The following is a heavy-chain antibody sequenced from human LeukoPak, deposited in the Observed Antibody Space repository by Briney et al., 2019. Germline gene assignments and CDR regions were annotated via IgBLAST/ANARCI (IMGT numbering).Heavy chain of an antibody. CDR3: AKSITMVRGVIPFDY. CDR1: GFPFNNYA. J-gene: IGHJ4*02. CDR2: ISGGGTTA. Sequence: GGSLRLSCAASGFPFNNYAMTWVLQAPGKGLEWVAVISGGGTTAFYADSVKGRFTVSRDNSKNTLFLQMNRLRAEDTAVYYCAKSITMVRGVIPFDYWGQGTLVTVSS. D-gene: IGHD3-10*01. V-gene: IGHV3-23*01.